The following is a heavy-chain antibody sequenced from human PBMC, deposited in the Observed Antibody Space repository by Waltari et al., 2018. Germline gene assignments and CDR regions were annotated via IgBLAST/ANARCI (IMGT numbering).Heavy chain of an antibody. Sequence: EVQLVVSGGGLVQPGGSLRLSCAASGFTFSSYSMNWVRQAPGKGLEWVSYISSSSSTIYYADSVKGRFTISRDNAKNSLYLQMNSLRAEDTAVYYCARGQNGVCSDWGQGTLVTVSS. CDR2: ISSSSSTI. CDR3: ARGQNGVCSD. CDR1: GFTFSSYS. V-gene: IGHV3-48*04. J-gene: IGHJ4*02. D-gene: IGHD2-8*01.